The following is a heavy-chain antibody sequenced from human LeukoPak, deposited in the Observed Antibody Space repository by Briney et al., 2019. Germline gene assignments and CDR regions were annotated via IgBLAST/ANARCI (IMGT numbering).Heavy chain of an antibody. CDR1: GFIFNTFG. V-gene: IGHV3-21*01. Sequence: GGSLRLSCSASGFIFNTFGMNWVRQAPGKGLEWVSSITSSTTYTYYADSVKGRFTISRDNAKNSLLLQMNSLRAEDTALYYCAKGLGYYSDYWGQGTLVTVSS. CDR3: AKGLGYYSDY. CDR2: ITSSTTYT. J-gene: IGHJ4*02. D-gene: IGHD1-26*01.